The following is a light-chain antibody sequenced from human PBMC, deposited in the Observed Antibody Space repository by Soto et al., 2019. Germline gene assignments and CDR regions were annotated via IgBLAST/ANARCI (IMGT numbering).Light chain of an antibody. CDR3: GSYTSSLYV. CDR1: SSDVGGYNY. Sequence: QSVLTQPASVSGSPGQSITISCTGTSSDVGGYNYVSWYQQHPGKVPKLMIYDVSNRPSGVSNRFSGSKSGNTASLTISGLQAEDEADYCCGSYTSSLYVFGTGTKVTVL. V-gene: IGLV2-14*01. CDR2: DVS. J-gene: IGLJ1*01.